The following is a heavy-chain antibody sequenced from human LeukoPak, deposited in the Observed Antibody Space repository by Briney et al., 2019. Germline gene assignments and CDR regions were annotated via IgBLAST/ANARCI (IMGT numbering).Heavy chain of an antibody. D-gene: IGHD3-22*01. J-gene: IGHJ1*01. CDR1: GGSISSYY. V-gene: IGHV4-59*01. Sequence: PSETLSLTCTVSGGSISSYYWSWIRQPPGKGLEWIGYIYYSGSTNYNPSLKSRVTISVDTSKNQFFLKLSSVTAADTAVYYCARGGYYDSSGYYYVGYFQHWGQGTLVTVSS. CDR3: ARGGYYDSSGYYYVGYFQH. CDR2: IYYSGST.